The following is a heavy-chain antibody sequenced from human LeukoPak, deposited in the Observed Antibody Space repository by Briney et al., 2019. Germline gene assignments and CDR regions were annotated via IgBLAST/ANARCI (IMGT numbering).Heavy chain of an antibody. Sequence: GRSLRLSCAASGFTFSSYAMHWVRQAPGKGLEWVAVISYDGSNKYYADSVKGRFTISRDNSENTLYLQMNSLRAEDTAVYYCARDFSGYSYAIDYWGQGTLVTVSS. CDR1: GFTFSSYA. CDR2: ISYDGSNK. CDR3: ARDFSGYSYAIDY. V-gene: IGHV3-30-3*01. J-gene: IGHJ4*02. D-gene: IGHD5-18*01.